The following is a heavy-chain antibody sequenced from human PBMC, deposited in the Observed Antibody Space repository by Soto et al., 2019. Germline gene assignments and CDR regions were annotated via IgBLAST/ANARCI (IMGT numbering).Heavy chain of an antibody. V-gene: IGHV3-33*01. CDR2: IWYDGSNK. Sequence: GGSLRLSCAASGFTFSSYGMHWVRQAPGKGLEWVAVIWYDGSNKYYADSVKGRFTISRDNSKNTLYLQMNSLRAEDTAVYYCARGLRYDFWSGPPRDYYYMDVWGKGTTVTVSS. CDR1: GFTFSSYG. J-gene: IGHJ6*03. D-gene: IGHD3-3*01. CDR3: ARGLRYDFWSGPPRDYYYMDV.